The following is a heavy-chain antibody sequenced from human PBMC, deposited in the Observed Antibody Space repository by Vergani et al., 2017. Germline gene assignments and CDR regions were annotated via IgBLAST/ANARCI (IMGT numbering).Heavy chain of an antibody. CDR2: ISGSGGST. J-gene: IGHJ4*02. D-gene: IGHD3-22*01. V-gene: IGHV3-23*01. CDR1: GFTFSSYA. Sequence: EVQLLESGGGLVQPGGSLRLSCAASGFTFSSYAMSWVRQAPGKGLEWVSAISGSGGSTYYADSVKGRFTISRDNSKNTLYLQMNSLRAEDTAVYYCAKGYYYDSSGYYVGSYYFDYWGQGTLVTVSS. CDR3: AKGYYYDSSGYYVGSYYFDY.